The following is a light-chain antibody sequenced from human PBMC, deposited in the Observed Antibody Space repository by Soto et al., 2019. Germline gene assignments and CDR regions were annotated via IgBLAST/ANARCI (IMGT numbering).Light chain of an antibody. CDR1: QNVSNSY. CDR3: PQYGTSRWT. J-gene: IGKJ1*01. V-gene: IGKV3D-20*01. Sequence: EIVLTQSPATLSLSPGERATLSCGASQNVSNSYLAWYQQKPGLAPRLLIYDASSRAIGIPARFSGSGSGADFTLTISRLEPEDFAVYYCPQYGTSRWTFDQGTKVEIK. CDR2: DAS.